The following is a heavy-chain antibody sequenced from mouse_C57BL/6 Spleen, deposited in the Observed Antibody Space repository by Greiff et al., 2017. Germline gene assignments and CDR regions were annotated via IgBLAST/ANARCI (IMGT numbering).Heavy chain of an antibody. CDR3: AREGYYGSSNFDY. CDR2: IYPGDGDT. J-gene: IGHJ2*01. V-gene: IGHV1-82*01. Sequence: VQLQQSGPELVKPGASVKISCKASGFAFSSSWMNWVKQRPGKGLEWIGRIYPGDGDTNYNGKFKGKATLTADKSSSTAYMQLSSLTSEDSAVYFCAREGYYGSSNFDYWGQGTTLTVSS. D-gene: IGHD1-1*01. CDR1: GFAFSSSW.